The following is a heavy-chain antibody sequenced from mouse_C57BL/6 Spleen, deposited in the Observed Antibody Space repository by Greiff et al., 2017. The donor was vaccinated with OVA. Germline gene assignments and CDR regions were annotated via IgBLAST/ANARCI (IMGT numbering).Heavy chain of an antibody. CDR1: GFSFNTYA. V-gene: IGHV10-1*01. CDR3: VLGDWYFDV. CDR2: IRSKSNNYAT. Sequence: EVQGVESGGGLVQPKGSLKLSCAASGFSFNTYAMNWVRQAPGKGLEWVARIRSKSNNYATYYADSVKDRFTISRDDSESMLYLQMNNLKTEDTAMYYCVLGDWYFDVWGTGTTVTVSS. J-gene: IGHJ1*03.